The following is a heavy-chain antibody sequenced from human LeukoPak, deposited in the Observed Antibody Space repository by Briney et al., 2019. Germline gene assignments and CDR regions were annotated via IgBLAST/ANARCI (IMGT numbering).Heavy chain of an antibody. CDR2: INHSGST. CDR1: GGSFSGYY. J-gene: IGHJ6*02. V-gene: IGHV4-34*01. CDR3: ARRGSESIAAGYYYYGMDV. Sequence: SETLSLTCAVYGGSFSGYYWSWIRQPPGKGLEWIGEINHSGSTNYNPSLKSRVTISVDTSKNQFSLKLSSVTAADTAVYYCARRGSESIAAGYYYYGMDVWGQGTTVTVSS. D-gene: IGHD6-13*01.